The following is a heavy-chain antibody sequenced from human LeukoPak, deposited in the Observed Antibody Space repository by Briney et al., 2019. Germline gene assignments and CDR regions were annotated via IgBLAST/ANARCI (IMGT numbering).Heavy chain of an antibody. CDR1: GYTFIAYY. V-gene: IGHV1-2*02. D-gene: IGHD6-19*01. J-gene: IGHJ6*03. Sequence: ASVKVSCRASGYTFIAYYMHWVRQAPGQGLEWMGWINPSSGGTNYAQKFQGRVTMTRDTSISTAYMELSRLRSDDTAVYYCARSEQFPYYMDVWGKGTTVTVSS. CDR2: INPSSGGT. CDR3: ARSEQFPYYMDV.